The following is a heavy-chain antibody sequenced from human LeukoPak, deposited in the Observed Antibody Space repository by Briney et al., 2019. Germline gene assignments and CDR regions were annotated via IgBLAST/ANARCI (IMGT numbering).Heavy chain of an antibody. Sequence: PGGSLRLSCVASGFTFSTYAIHWVRQAPGKGLEWVAVISYDGSNKYYTDSVKGRFTISRDNSKNTLYLQMNSLRVEDTAVYYCAREIGYGAYGGQEPLAPVSS. CDR1: GFTFSTYA. D-gene: IGHD5-18*01. V-gene: IGHV3-30*04. J-gene: IGHJ4*02. CDR3: AREIGYGAY. CDR2: ISYDGSNK.